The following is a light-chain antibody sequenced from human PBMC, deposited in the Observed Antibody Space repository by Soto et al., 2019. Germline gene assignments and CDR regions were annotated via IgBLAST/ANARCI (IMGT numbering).Light chain of an antibody. Sequence: DIHMSQSPSTLSASVGYRFTITCRASQSISTWLAWYQQKPGKAPKLLIYKASSLESGVPSRLSGSGSGTEFTLTISGLQPDDFSTYYCQQYDNYWTFGQGTKVDIK. J-gene: IGKJ1*01. CDR3: QQYDNYWT. CDR2: KAS. V-gene: IGKV1-5*03. CDR1: QSISTW.